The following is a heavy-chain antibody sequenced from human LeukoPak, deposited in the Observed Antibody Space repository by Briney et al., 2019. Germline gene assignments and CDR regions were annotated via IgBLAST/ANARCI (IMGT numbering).Heavy chain of an antibody. CDR3: AREGRMTTVVTYYFDY. CDR1: GYSFTNYY. CDR2: VNPSGGST. J-gene: IGHJ4*02. Sequence: GTSVKVSCKASGYSFTNYYIHWVRQAPGQGLEWMGIVNPSGGSTTYAQEFQGRVTMTRDTSTSTVYMDLSSLRSDDTAVYFCAREGRMTTVVTYYFDYWGQGTLVTVSS. V-gene: IGHV1-46*01. D-gene: IGHD4-23*01.